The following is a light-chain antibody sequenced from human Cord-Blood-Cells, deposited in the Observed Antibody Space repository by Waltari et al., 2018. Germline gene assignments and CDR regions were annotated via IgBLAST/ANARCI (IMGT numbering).Light chain of an antibody. Sequence: AIPLTQSPSSLSASAGDRVTITCRASQGISSALAWYQQKPGQAPKLLIYDASSLESGVPSRFSGSGSGTDFTLTISSLQPEDFATYYCQQFNSYPQGYTFGQGTKLEIK. CDR3: QQFNSYPQGYT. J-gene: IGKJ2*01. CDR1: QGISSA. V-gene: IGKV1-13*02. CDR2: DAS.